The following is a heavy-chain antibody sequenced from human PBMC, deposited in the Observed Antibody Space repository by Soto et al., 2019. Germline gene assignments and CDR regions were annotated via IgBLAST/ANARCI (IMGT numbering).Heavy chain of an antibody. J-gene: IGHJ5*02. CDR1: GFTFSSYA. CDR3: ANYPGAYCGGDCYSYWFDP. D-gene: IGHD2-21*02. CDR2: ISGSGGST. V-gene: IGHV3-23*01. Sequence: GGSLRLSCAASGFTFSSYAMSWVRQAPGKGLGWVSAISGSGGSTYYADSVKGRFTISRDNSKNTLYLQMNSLRAEDTAVYYCANYPGAYCGGDCYSYWFDPWGQGTLVTVSS.